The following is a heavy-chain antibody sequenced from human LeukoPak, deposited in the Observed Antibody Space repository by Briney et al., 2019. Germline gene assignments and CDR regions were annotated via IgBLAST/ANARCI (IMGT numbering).Heavy chain of an antibody. J-gene: IGHJ4*02. V-gene: IGHV4-59*08. CDR2: IYYSGST. CDR3: ARSSSGWWAYFDY. Sequence: SETLSLTCTVSGGSISSYYWSWIRQPPGKGLEWIGYIYYSGSTNYNPSLKSRVTISVDTSKNQFSLKLGSVTAADTAVYYCARSSSGWWAYFDYWGQGTLVTVSS. CDR1: GGSISSYY. D-gene: IGHD6-19*01.